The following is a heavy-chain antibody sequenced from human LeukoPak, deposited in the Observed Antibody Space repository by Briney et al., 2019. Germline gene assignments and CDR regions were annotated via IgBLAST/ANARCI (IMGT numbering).Heavy chain of an antibody. Sequence: GGSLRLSCAASGFTFSSYGMHWVRQAPGKGLEWVAVISYDGSNKYYADSVKGRFTISRDNAKNSLYLQMNSLRAEDTAVYYCARDQVSGYCSSTSCYNYYGMDVWGQGTTVTVSS. V-gene: IGHV3-30*03. J-gene: IGHJ6*02. D-gene: IGHD2-2*02. CDR3: ARDQVSGYCSSTSCYNYYGMDV. CDR2: ISYDGSNK. CDR1: GFTFSSYG.